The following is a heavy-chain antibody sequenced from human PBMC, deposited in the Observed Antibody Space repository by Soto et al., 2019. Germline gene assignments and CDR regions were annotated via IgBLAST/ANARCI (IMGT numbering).Heavy chain of an antibody. CDR1: GYTFTGYY. D-gene: IGHD5-12*01. J-gene: IGHJ3*02. CDR3: ARDQGGWLQTPDAFDI. V-gene: IGHV1-2*04. Sequence: ASVKVSCKASGYTFTGYYMHWVLQAPGQGLEWMGWINPNSGGTNYAQKFQGWVTMTRDTSISTAYMELSRLRSDDTAVYYCARDQGGWLQTPDAFDIWGQGTMVTVSS. CDR2: INPNSGGT.